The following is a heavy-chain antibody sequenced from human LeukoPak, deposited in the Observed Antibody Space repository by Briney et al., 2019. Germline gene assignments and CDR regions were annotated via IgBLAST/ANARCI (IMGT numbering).Heavy chain of an antibody. CDR1: GGSISSYY. CDR2: IYTSGST. Sequence: SETLSLTCTVSGGSISSYYWSWIRQPAGKGLEWIGRIYTSGSTNYNPSLKSRVTMSVETSKNQFSLKLTSMTAADTAVYYCARGREGGFCSSTSCLFDYWGQGTLVTVSS. V-gene: IGHV4-4*07. D-gene: IGHD2-2*01. J-gene: IGHJ4*02. CDR3: ARGREGGFCSSTSCLFDY.